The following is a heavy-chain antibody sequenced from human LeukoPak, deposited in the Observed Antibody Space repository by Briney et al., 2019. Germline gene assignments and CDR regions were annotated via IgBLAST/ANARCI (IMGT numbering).Heavy chain of an antibody. CDR2: INHSGST. J-gene: IGHJ4*02. CDR1: GGSISSSNW. V-gene: IGHV4-4*02. CDR3: ARGPGGLRFDY. Sequence: SETLSLTCAVSGGSISSSNWWSWVRQPPGKGLEWIGEINHSGSTNYNPSLKSRVTISVDTSKNQFSLKLSSVTAADTAVYYCARGPGGLRFDYWGQGTLVTVSS. D-gene: IGHD3-16*01.